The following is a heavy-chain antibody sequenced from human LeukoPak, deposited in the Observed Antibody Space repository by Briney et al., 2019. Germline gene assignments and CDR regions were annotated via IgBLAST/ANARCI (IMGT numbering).Heavy chain of an antibody. D-gene: IGHD4-17*01. Sequence: GGSLRLSCAASGFTFSSYSMNWVSQAPGKGLEWVSSISSSSSYIYYADSVKGRFTISRDNSKNTLYLQMNSLRAEDTAVYYCARTDDYGDYVFLKYFDYWGQGTLVTVSS. J-gene: IGHJ4*02. CDR1: GFTFSSYS. CDR2: ISSSSSYI. CDR3: ARTDDYGDYVFLKYFDY. V-gene: IGHV3-21*01.